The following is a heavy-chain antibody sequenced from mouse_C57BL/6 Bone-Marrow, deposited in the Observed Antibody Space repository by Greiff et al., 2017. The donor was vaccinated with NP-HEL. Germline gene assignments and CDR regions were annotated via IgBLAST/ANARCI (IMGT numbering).Heavy chain of an antibody. V-gene: IGHV1-81*01. CDR3: ARRTGIWFAY. J-gene: IGHJ3*01. Sequence: QVQLTESGAELARPGASVKLSCKASGYTFTSYGISWVKQRTGPGLEWIGELYPRSGNTYYNEKFKGKATLTADKSSSTAYMELRSLTSEDSAVYFCARRTGIWFAYWGQGTLVTVSA. CDR2: LYPRSGNT. D-gene: IGHD4-1*01. CDR1: GYTFTSYG.